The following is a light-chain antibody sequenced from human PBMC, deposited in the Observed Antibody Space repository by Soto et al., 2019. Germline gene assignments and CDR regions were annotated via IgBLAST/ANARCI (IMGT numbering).Light chain of an antibody. J-gene: IGLJ2*01. V-gene: IGLV2-23*01. Sequence: QSALTQPASVSGSPGQSITISCTGTSSDVGSYNLFSWYQQHPGKAPKLMIYEGSKRPSGVSNRFSGSKSGNTASLTISGLQAEDEADYYCCSYAGSSTPEVVFGGGTKLTVL. CDR1: SSDVGSYNL. CDR2: EGS. CDR3: CSYAGSSTPEVV.